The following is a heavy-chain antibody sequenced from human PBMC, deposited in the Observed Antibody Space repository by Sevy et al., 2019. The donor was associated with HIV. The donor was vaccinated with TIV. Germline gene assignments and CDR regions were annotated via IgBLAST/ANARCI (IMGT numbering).Heavy chain of an antibody. Sequence: GGSLRLSCAASGFTFSNAWMSWVRQAPGKGLEWVGRIKNKTDGGTKDYAEHVKCRFTISREDSKNTLYLQMNSLKTEDTAVYYCTTSPITMVRGVTHYWGQGTLVTVSS. D-gene: IGHD3-10*01. V-gene: IGHV3-15*01. J-gene: IGHJ4*02. CDR1: GFTFSNAW. CDR2: IKNKTDGGTK. CDR3: TTSPITMVRGVTHY.